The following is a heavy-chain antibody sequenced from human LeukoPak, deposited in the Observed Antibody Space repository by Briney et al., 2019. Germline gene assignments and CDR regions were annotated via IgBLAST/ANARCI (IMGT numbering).Heavy chain of an antibody. CDR2: ISSSSSTI. Sequence: GGSLRLSCAASGFTFSSYSMNWVRQAPGKGLEWVSYISSSSSTIYYADSVKGRFTISRDNAKNSLYLQMNSLRAEDTAVYYCASFGRGSSWTDDAFDIWGQGTMVTVSS. D-gene: IGHD6-13*01. V-gene: IGHV3-48*01. CDR3: ASFGRGSSWTDDAFDI. J-gene: IGHJ3*02. CDR1: GFTFSSYS.